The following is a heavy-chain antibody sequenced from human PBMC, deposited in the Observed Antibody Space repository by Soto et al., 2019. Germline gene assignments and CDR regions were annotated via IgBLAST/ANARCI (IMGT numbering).Heavy chain of an antibody. CDR2: ISSSSSYT. CDR1: GFTFSDYY. CDR3: ARDRRSSWTTYDMDV. J-gene: IGHJ6*02. V-gene: IGHV3-11*05. D-gene: IGHD6-13*01. Sequence: QVQLVESGGGLVKPGGSLRLSCAASGFTFSDYYMSWIRQAPGKGLEWVSYISSSSSYTNYADSVKGRFTISRDNAKNSLYLQMNSLRDEDTAVYYCARDRRSSWTTYDMDVWGQGTTVTVSS.